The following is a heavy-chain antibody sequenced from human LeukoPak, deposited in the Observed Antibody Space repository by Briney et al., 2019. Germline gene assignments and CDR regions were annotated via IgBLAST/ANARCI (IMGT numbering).Heavy chain of an antibody. CDR2: INPNSGGT. CDR3: ARDYYYYDSSGYYYIPYYFDY. CDR1: GYTFTGYY. J-gene: IGHJ4*02. V-gene: IGHV1-2*05. D-gene: IGHD3-22*01. Sequence: GASVKVSCKASGYTFTGYYTHWVRRAPGQGLEWMGRINPNSGGTNYAQKFQGRVTMTRDTSISTAYMELSRLRSDDTDVYYCARDYYYYDSSGYYYIPYYFDYWGQGTLVTVSS.